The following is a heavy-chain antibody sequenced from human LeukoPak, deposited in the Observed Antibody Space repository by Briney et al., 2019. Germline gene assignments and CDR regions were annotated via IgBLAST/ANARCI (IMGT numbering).Heavy chain of an antibody. J-gene: IGHJ4*02. CDR2: IYYSGST. CDR1: GGSISSSSYY. V-gene: IGHV4-39*07. D-gene: IGHD3-9*01. Sequence: PSETLSLTCTVSGGSISSSSYYWGWIRQPPGKGLEWIGSIYYSGSTYYNPSLKSRVTISVDTPKNQFSLRLSSVTAADTAVYYCARLSPTYPIHWGQGTLVTVSS. CDR3: ARLSPTYPIH.